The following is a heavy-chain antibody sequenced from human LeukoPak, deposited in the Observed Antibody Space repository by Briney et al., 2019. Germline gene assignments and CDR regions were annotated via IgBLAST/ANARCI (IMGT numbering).Heavy chain of an antibody. Sequence: ASVKVSCKASGYTFISYYMHWVRQAPGQGLEWMGIINPSGGSTSYAQKFQGRVTMTRDTSTSTVYMELSSLRSEDTAVYHCARDAVYYYDSSGYWYYFDYWGQGTLVTVSS. V-gene: IGHV1-46*01. CDR3: ARDAVYYYDSSGYWYYFDY. CDR1: GYTFISYY. CDR2: INPSGGST. D-gene: IGHD3-22*01. J-gene: IGHJ4*02.